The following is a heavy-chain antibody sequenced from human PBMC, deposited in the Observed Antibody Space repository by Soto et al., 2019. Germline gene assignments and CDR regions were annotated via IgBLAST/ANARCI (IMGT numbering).Heavy chain of an antibody. CDR2: ISGSGGTT. J-gene: IGHJ5*02. V-gene: IGHV3-23*01. D-gene: IGHD2-2*01. CDR1: GFTGSSYA. Sequence: EVHLLESGGGLVQPGGSLRLSCAASGFTGSSYAMSWVRQAPGKGLEWVSGISGSGGTTYYADSVKGRFTISRDNSKNTLFLKMNSLRDEDTAVYYCWGVVVVSAPTNNWFDPWGQGTLVTVSS. CDR3: WGVVVVSAPTNNWFDP.